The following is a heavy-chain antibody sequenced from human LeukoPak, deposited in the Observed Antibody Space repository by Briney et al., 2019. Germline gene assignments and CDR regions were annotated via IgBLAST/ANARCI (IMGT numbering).Heavy chain of an antibody. J-gene: IGHJ4*02. V-gene: IGHV4-59*08. CDR2: IYYSGST. Sequence: SETLSLTCTVSGGSISSYYWSWIRQPPGKGLEWIGYIYYSGSTNYNPSLKSRVTISVDTSRNQFSLKLSSVTAADTAVYYCARHWAAAGTYYFDYWGQGTLVTVSS. CDR1: GGSISSYY. CDR3: ARHWAAAGTYYFDY. D-gene: IGHD6-13*01.